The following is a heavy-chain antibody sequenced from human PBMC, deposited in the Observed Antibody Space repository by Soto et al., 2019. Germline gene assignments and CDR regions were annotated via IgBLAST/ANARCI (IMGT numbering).Heavy chain of an antibody. CDR1: GFTFSSFA. CDR3: AKVGIGMFSHKHHFDH. Sequence: EVQLLDSGGDLAQPGGSLRLSCTASGFTFSSFAMAWVRQAPGKGLEWVSAISGSGDSSYYADSVKDRFTISRDNPTNTLYLQMNNLRAEDTAVYYCAKVGIGMFSHKHHFDHWGQGTQVTVSS. CDR2: ISGSGDSS. J-gene: IGHJ4*02. D-gene: IGHD2-2*03. V-gene: IGHV3-23*01.